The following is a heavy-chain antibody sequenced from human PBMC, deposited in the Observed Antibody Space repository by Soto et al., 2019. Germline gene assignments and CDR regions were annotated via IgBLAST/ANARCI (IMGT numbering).Heavy chain of an antibody. CDR2: ISSTTNYI. CDR1: GSTFTRYS. V-gene: IGHV3-21*06. Sequence: GGSLRLSCAASGSTFTRYSMNWVRQAPGKGLEWVSSISSTTNYIYYGDSMKGRFTISRDNAKNSLYLEMNSLRAEDTAVYYCARESEDLTSNFDYWGQGTLVTVSS. CDR3: ARESEDLTSNFDY. J-gene: IGHJ4*02.